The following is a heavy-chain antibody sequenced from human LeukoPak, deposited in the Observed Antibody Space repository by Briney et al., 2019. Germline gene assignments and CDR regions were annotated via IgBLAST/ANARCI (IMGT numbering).Heavy chain of an antibody. CDR1: GFTFDDYA. Sequence: GGSLRLSCAASGFTFDDYAMHWVRQAPGKGLEWVSGLSWNSGSIGYADSVKGRFTISRDNAKTSLYLQMNSLRAEDTALYYCAKYIGYSYSFDYWGQGTLGTVSS. CDR2: LSWNSGSI. J-gene: IGHJ4*02. CDR3: AKYIGYSYSFDY. V-gene: IGHV3-9*01. D-gene: IGHD5-18*01.